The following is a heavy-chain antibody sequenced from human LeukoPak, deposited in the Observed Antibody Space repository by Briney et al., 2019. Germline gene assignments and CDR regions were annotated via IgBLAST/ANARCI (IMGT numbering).Heavy chain of an antibody. CDR2: IKSKTDGGTT. Sequence: GGSLRLSCAASGFTFSNAWMSWVRQAPGKGLEWVGRIKSKTDGGTTDYTAPVKVRFTISRDDSRNTLYLQMNSLQTEDTAVYYCTTFGYNAYFDYWGQGTLVTVSS. CDR3: TTFGYNAYFDY. V-gene: IGHV3-15*01. D-gene: IGHD5-24*01. J-gene: IGHJ4*02. CDR1: GFTFSNAW.